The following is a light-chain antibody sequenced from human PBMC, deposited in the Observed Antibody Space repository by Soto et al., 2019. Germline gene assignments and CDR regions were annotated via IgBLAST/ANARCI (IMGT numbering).Light chain of an antibody. Sequence: IQMSQSPASLSASVGDRFTITCRASQSISRYLNWYQQKPGTAPKLLIYAASSLQSGVPSRFSGSGSGTDLTLNISSLQPQDFATYYCQQSYSTLITLGQGTRLEI. CDR1: QSISRY. V-gene: IGKV1-39*01. CDR2: AAS. CDR3: QQSYSTLIT. J-gene: IGKJ5*01.